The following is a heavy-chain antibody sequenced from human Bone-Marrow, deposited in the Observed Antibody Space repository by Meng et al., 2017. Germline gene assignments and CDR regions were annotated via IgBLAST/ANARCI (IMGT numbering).Heavy chain of an antibody. CDR1: CGSSSRSSYY. CDR2: IYYSGNT. V-gene: IGHV4-39*07. D-gene: IGHD6-19*01. Sequence: SEILSLTCTVPCGSSSRSSYYCGWIRQPPGKGLVWIGSIYYSGNTYYNPSLKSRVTISVDTSKNQFSLKLSSVTAADTAVYYCARDHRRSGWYGYWGQGTLVTVSS. J-gene: IGHJ4*02. CDR3: ARDHRRSGWYGY.